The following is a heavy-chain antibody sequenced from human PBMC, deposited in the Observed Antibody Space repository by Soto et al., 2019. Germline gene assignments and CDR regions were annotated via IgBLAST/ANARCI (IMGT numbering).Heavy chain of an antibody. CDR2: ISSSSSTI. J-gene: IGHJ4*02. Sequence: GGFLRLSCAASGFTFSSYSMNWVRQAPGKGLEWVSYISSSSSTIYYADSVKGRFTISRDNAKNSLYLQMNSLRDEDTAVYYCARLPLYYYDSSGYHGRFDYWGQGTLVTVSS. CDR3: ARLPLYYYDSSGYHGRFDY. D-gene: IGHD3-22*01. CDR1: GFTFSSYS. V-gene: IGHV3-48*02.